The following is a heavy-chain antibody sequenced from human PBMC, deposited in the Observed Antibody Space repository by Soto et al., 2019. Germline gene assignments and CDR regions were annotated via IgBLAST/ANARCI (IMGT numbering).Heavy chain of an antibody. J-gene: IGHJ6*02. CDR1: GVPISSGGYY. D-gene: IGHD3-10*01. CDR2: MYSSGST. V-gene: IGHV4-31*03. CDR3: ARDLWFGELSGGYYYYGMDV. Sequence: QVQLQESGPGLVKPSQTLSLTCTGSGVPISSGGYYWSLIRQHPGKGLEWIGYMYSSGSTYFNPSLSSRVTISLETSKNQISLKVSSVTAADTAVYFCARDLWFGELSGGYYYYGMDVWGQGTTVTVTS.